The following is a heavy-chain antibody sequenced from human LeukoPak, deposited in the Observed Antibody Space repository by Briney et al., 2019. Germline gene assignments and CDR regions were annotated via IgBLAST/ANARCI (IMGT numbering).Heavy chain of an antibody. CDR3: ARSTHDILTGYYHPAFDY. D-gene: IGHD3-9*01. CDR2: INHSGST. Sequence: PSETLSLTCAVYGGSFSGYYWSWIRQPPGKGLEWIGEINHSGSTNYNPSLKSRVTISVDTSKNQFSLKLSSVTAADTAVYYCARSTHDILTGYYHPAFDYWGQGTLVTVSS. J-gene: IGHJ4*02. CDR1: GGSFSGYY. V-gene: IGHV4-34*01.